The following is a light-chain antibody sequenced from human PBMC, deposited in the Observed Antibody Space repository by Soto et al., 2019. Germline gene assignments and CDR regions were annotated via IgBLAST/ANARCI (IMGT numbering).Light chain of an antibody. CDR3: SSYTSSITVL. V-gene: IGLV2-14*01. CDR1: SSDVGGYNY. CDR2: DVS. Sequence: QSVLTQPASVSGSPGQSITISCTGTSSDVGGYNYVSWYQQHPGKAPKLMIYDVSNRPSGVSNRFSGSKSGNTASLTISGLLAEDEADYYCSSYTSSITVLFGGGTQLTVL. J-gene: IGLJ2*01.